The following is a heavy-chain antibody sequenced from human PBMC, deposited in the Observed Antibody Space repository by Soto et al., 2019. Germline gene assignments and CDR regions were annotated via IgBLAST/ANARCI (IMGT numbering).Heavy chain of an antibody. D-gene: IGHD3-3*01. CDR3: ARDPGYGLPFLEYLFH. Sequence: PGESLKISCAASGFNVSNYYMSWVRQAPGKGLEWVSIIHRGGDTYYADSVKGRFTISRDNSNNMLFLQMNSLRADDTAVYYCARDPGYGLPFLEYLFHRGQGTLVTSPQ. J-gene: IGHJ4*02. CDR2: IHRGGDT. V-gene: IGHV3-66*01. CDR1: GFNVSNYY.